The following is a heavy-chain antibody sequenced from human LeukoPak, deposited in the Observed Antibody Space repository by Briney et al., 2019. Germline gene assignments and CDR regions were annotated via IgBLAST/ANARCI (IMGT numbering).Heavy chain of an antibody. D-gene: IGHD6-19*01. V-gene: IGHV3-23*01. CDR1: GFTFSSYA. CDR3: AKSRARIAVAGTVYFQH. Sequence: GGSLRLSCAAPGFTFSSYAMNWVRQAPGKGLEWVSATGSTGVSTFYADSVKGRFTVSRDNSKNTLSLQMNSLRAEDTAVYYCAKSRARIAVAGTVYFQHWGQGTLVTVSS. CDR2: TGSTGVST. J-gene: IGHJ1*01.